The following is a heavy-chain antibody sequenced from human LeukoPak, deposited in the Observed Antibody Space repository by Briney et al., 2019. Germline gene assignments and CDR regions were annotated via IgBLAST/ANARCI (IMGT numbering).Heavy chain of an antibody. Sequence: SETLSLTCAVYGESFSGYYWSWIRQPPGKGLEWLGEDNHRGSTNYKLSLKSRLTISVDTSKNQFSLKLTSVTAADTAVYYCARVDIVTTNWFDPWGQGTLVTVSS. CDR1: GESFSGYY. D-gene: IGHD5-12*01. J-gene: IGHJ5*02. V-gene: IGHV4-34*01. CDR3: ARVDIVTTNWFDP. CDR2: DNHRGST.